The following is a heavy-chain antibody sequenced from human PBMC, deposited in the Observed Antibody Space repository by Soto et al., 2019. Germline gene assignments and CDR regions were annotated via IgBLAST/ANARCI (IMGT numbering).Heavy chain of an antibody. J-gene: IGHJ2*01. CDR2: LYNTGST. CDR1: GASISRYY. Sequence: SETLSLTCTVSGASISRYYWSWIRQSPGKGLEWIGYLYNTGSTIYNPSLKSRVTISVDNSKNTLYLQMNSLRAEDTAVYNCAKEPVGPDWYFDLWGRGTLVTVSS. V-gene: IGHV4-59*12. CDR3: AKEPVGPDWYFDL.